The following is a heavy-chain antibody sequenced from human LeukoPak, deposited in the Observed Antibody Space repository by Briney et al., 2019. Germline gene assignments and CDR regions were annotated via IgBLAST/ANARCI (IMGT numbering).Heavy chain of an antibody. CDR1: GGSISSGGYS. V-gene: IGHV4-30-2*01. J-gene: IGHJ5*02. Sequence: SQTLSLTCAVSGGSISSGGYSWSWIRQPPGKGLEWIGYIYHSGSTYYNPSPKSRVTISVDRSKNQFSLKLSSVTAADTAVYYCARTAAGAKNWFDPWGQGTLVTVSS. CDR3: ARTAAGAKNWFDP. D-gene: IGHD6-13*01. CDR2: IYHSGST.